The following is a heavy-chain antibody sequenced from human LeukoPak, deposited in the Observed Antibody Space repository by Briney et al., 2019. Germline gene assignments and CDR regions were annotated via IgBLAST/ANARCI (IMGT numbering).Heavy chain of an antibody. CDR1: GGSISSSSYY. CDR3: ARVTVTEYFDY. CDR2: IYYSGST. D-gene: IGHD4-11*01. J-gene: IGHJ4*02. V-gene: IGHV4-39*01. Sequence: PSETLSLTCTVSGGSISSSSYYWGWIPQPPGKGLEWIGSIYYSGSTYYNPPLKSRVTISVDTSKNQFSLKLSSVTAADTAVYYCARVTVTEYFDYWGQGTLVTVSS.